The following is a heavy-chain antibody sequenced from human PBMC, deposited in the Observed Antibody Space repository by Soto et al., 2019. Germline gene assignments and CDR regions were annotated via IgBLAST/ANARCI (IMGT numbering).Heavy chain of an antibody. D-gene: IGHD2-15*01. CDR1: GGTFSSYA. J-gene: IGHJ6*02. CDR3: ARFVVVAASDHYYYGMDV. CDR2: IIPIFGTA. V-gene: IGHV1-69*13. Sequence: ASVKVSCKASGGTFSSYAISWVRQAPGQGLEWMGGIIPIFGTANYAQKFQGRVTITADESTSTAYMELSSLRSEDTAVYYCARFVVVAASDHYYYGMDVWGQGTTVTVSS.